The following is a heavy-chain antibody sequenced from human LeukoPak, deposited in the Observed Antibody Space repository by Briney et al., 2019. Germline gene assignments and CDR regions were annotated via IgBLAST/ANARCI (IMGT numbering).Heavy chain of an antibody. CDR1: GFTFNDYY. V-gene: IGHV3-11*04. Sequence: PGGSLRLSCAASGFTFNDYYMTWIRQAPGKGLEWVSYISSSGTTIYYTDSVKGRFTISRDNAKNSLYLQMNSLRAEDTAVYYCARGEYSYGGPRDYWGQGTLVTVSS. D-gene: IGHD5-18*01. J-gene: IGHJ4*02. CDR3: ARGEYSYGGPRDY. CDR2: ISSSGTTI.